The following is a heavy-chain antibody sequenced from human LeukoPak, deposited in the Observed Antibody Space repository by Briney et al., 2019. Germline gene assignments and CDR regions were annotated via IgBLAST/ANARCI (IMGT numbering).Heavy chain of an antibody. CDR1: GGSFSGYY. Sequence: PSETLSLTCAVYGGSFSGYYWSWIRQPPGKGLEWIGEINHSGSTNYNPSLKSRVTISVDTSKNQFSLKLSSVTAADTAVYYCARSYATVTNFDLWGRGTLVTVSS. D-gene: IGHD4-17*01. J-gene: IGHJ2*01. V-gene: IGHV4-34*01. CDR2: INHSGST. CDR3: ARSYATVTNFDL.